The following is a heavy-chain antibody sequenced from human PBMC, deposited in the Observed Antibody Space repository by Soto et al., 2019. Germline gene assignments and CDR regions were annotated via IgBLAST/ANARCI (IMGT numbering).Heavy chain of an antibody. Sequence: EVQLVESGGTLVQPGGSLRLSCLVSGSPFSDHYMDWVRQAPGKGLEWVARSRNKANGYTTEYAASVKGRFTISRDDSKNSLYLQMNSLKTEDPAVYYCANIWVGDLLGGRWGQGTLVTVSS. CDR3: ANIWVGDLLGGR. CDR1: GSPFSDHY. V-gene: IGHV3-72*01. CDR2: SRNKANGYTT. D-gene: IGHD3-10*01. J-gene: IGHJ4*02.